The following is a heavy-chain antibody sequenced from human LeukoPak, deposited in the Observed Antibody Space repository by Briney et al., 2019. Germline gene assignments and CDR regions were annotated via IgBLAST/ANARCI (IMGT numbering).Heavy chain of an antibody. V-gene: IGHV3-64*01. CDR3: ASSYGSTKNPFDY. CDR1: GFTFSSYG. J-gene: IGHJ4*02. D-gene: IGHD2-2*01. CDR2: ISSNGDST. Sequence: GGSLRLSCAASGFTFSSYGMHWVRQAPGKGLEYVSAISSNGDSTYYANSVRGRFTISRDNSKNTLYLQMGSLRAEDTAVYYCASSYGSTKNPFDYWGQGTLVTVSS.